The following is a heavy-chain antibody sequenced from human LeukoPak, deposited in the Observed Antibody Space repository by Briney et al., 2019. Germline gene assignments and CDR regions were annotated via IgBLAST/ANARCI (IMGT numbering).Heavy chain of an antibody. V-gene: IGHV3-30*04. Sequence: PGRSLRLSCAASGFTSNSYAMHWVRQAPGKGLEWVTVISYDGRQKYYADSVKGRFTISRDDSKKTLSVQMNSLRVEDTAVYYCVRETTGHFDSWGQGTLVTVSS. J-gene: IGHJ4*02. D-gene: IGHD2-8*02. CDR1: GFTSNSYA. CDR3: VRETTGHFDS. CDR2: ISYDGRQK.